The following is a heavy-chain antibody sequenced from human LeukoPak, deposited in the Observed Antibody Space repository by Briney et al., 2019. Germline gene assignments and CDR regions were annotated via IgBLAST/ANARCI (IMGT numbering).Heavy chain of an antibody. Sequence: GGSLRLSCAASGFTFSSYWMSWVRQAPGKGLEWVANINQDGREKYYVDSVKGRFTNSRDNAKNTLYLQMNSLRAEDTAVYYCARLDDFWSGYWGNYYYYMDVWGKGTTVTVSS. V-gene: IGHV3-7*01. CDR1: GFTFSSYW. J-gene: IGHJ6*03. CDR2: INQDGREK. D-gene: IGHD3-3*01. CDR3: ARLDDFWSGYWGNYYYYMDV.